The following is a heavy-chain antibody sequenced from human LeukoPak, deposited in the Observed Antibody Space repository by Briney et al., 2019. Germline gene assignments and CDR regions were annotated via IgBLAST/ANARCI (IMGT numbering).Heavy chain of an antibody. CDR3: ARGEGGSGYEIDH. Sequence: GGSLRLSCAASGFMFSTYAMHWVRQAPGKGLEWVTLISHDGSNKYYADSVTGRLTISRDNSKNRLSLQMDSLRPDDTSVYYCARGEGGSGYEIDHWGQGTLVTVSS. CDR2: ISHDGSNK. D-gene: IGHD5-12*01. V-gene: IGHV3-30*04. J-gene: IGHJ4*02. CDR1: GFMFSTYA.